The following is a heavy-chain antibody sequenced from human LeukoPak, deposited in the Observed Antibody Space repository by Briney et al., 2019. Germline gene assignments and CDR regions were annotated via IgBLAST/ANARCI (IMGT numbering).Heavy chain of an antibody. CDR2: ISTSSSYT. CDR1: GFTFSSYS. CDR3: ARDLEDYNNYGEMAI. Sequence: PGGSLRLSCAASGFTFSSYSMNWVRQAPGKGLEWVSSISTSSSYTYYADSVKGRFTISRDNAKNSLYLQMNSLRAEDTAVYFCARDLEDYNNYGEMAIWGQGTLVTVSS. V-gene: IGHV3-21*01. J-gene: IGHJ4*02. D-gene: IGHD4-11*01.